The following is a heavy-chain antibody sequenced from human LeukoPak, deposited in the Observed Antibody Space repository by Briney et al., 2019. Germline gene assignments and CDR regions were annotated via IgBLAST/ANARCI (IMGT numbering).Heavy chain of an antibody. CDR3: ARQAGYYGSGSYYKVVYSYGPTLGYFDY. D-gene: IGHD3-10*01. CDR1: GYSFTSYW. J-gene: IGHJ4*02. CDR2: IYPGDSDT. V-gene: IGHV5-51*01. Sequence: GESLKISCKGSGYSFTSYWIGWVRQMPGKGLEWMGIIYPGDSDTRYSPSFQGQVTISADKSISTAYLQWSSLKASDTAMYYCARQAGYYGSGSYYKVVYSYGPTLGYFDYWGQGTLVTVSS.